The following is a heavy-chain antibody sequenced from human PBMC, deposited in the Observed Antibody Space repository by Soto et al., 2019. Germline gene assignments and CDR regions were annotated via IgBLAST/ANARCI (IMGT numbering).Heavy chain of an antibody. CDR1: GGSISSSSYY. Sequence: PSETLSLTCTVSGGSISSSSYYWGWIRQPPGKGLEWIGSIYYSGSNYYNPSLKSRVTISVDTSKNQFALKLSSVTAADTAVYYCARRSIAARLGGMDVWGQGTTVTVSS. V-gene: IGHV4-39*01. CDR2: IYYSGSN. J-gene: IGHJ6*02. D-gene: IGHD6-6*01. CDR3: ARRSIAARLGGMDV.